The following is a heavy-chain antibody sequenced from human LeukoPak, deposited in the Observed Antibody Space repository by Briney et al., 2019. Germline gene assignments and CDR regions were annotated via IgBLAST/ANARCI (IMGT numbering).Heavy chain of an antibody. Sequence: SETLSLTCTVSGGSISSYYWSWIRQPPGKGLEWIGYIYYSGSTNYNPSLKSRVTISVDTSKTQFSLKLSSVTAADTAVYYCATQILLCHYYWGQGTLVTVSS. CDR1: GGSISSYY. J-gene: IGHJ4*02. D-gene: IGHD2-2*01. V-gene: IGHV4-59*01. CDR3: ATQILLCHYY. CDR2: IYYSGST.